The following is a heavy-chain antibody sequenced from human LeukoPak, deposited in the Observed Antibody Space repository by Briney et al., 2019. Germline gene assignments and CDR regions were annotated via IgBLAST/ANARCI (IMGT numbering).Heavy chain of an antibody. Sequence: PSETLSLTCAVYGGSFSGYYWSWLRQPPGKGLEWIGEINHSGSTNYNPSLKSRVTISVDTSKNQFSLKLSSVTAADTAVCYCARSYVWGSYREARAFDYWGQGTLVTVSS. CDR2: INHSGST. CDR1: GGSFSGYY. CDR3: ARSYVWGSYREARAFDY. J-gene: IGHJ4*02. V-gene: IGHV4-34*01. D-gene: IGHD3-16*02.